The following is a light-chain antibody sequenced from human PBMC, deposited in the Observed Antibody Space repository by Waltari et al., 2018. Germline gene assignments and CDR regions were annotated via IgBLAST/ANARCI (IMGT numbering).Light chain of an antibody. Sequence: QSALTQPASVSGSPGQSLTISCTGTSSDVAGYHYFPWYQQHPGKAPKLMISDVSNRPSGVSNRFSGSKSGNTASLTISGLQAEDGADYYCSSYTSSSTLWVFGGGTKLTVL. V-gene: IGLV2-14*03. CDR2: DVS. CDR1: SSDVAGYHY. J-gene: IGLJ3*02. CDR3: SSYTSSSTLWV.